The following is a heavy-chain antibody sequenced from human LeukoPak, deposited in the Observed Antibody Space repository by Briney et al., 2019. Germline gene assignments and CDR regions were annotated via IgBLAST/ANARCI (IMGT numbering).Heavy chain of an antibody. Sequence: PSETLSLTCTVSGYSISSGYYWGWIRQPPGKGLEWIGSIYHSGSTYYNPSLKSRVTISVDTSKNQFSLKLSSVTAADTAVYYCARGEMAADYWGQGTLVTVSS. D-gene: IGHD5-24*01. J-gene: IGHJ4*02. V-gene: IGHV4-38-2*02. CDR3: ARGEMAADY. CDR1: GYSISSGYY. CDR2: IYHSGST.